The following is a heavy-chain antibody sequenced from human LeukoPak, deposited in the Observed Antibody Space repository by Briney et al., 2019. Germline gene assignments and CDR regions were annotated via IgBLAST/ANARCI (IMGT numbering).Heavy chain of an antibody. D-gene: IGHD1-14*01. J-gene: IGHJ6*02. Sequence: ASVKVSCKASGGTFSSYAISWVRQAPGQGLEWMGGIIPIFGTANYAQKFQGRVTITAGESTSTAYMELSSLRSEDTAVYYCARGAPESHYGMDVWGQGTTVTVSS. CDR3: ARGAPESHYGMDV. CDR1: GGTFSSYA. V-gene: IGHV1-69*13. CDR2: IIPIFGTA.